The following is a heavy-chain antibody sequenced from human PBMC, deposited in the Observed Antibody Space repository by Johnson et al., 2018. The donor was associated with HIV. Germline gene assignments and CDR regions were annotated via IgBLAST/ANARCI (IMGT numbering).Heavy chain of an antibody. CDR1: GFSFDDYG. Sequence: VQLVESGGGVVRPGGSLRLSCAASGFSFDDYGMSWVRQTPGKGLEWVSGINWNGGSTGYADSVKGRFTISRDNARHSLYLQLNSLRAADTALYYCARDGRDLLTRGSFDVWGQGTVVTVSS. V-gene: IGHV3-20*04. CDR2: INWNGGST. CDR3: ARDGRDLLTRGSFDV. J-gene: IGHJ3*01. D-gene: IGHD3-16*01.